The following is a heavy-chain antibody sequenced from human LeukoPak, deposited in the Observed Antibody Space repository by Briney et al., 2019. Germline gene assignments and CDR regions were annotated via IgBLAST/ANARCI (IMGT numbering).Heavy chain of an antibody. CDR3: VKSGPDFGDLPSEYYFDF. V-gene: IGHV3-33*06. CDR2: IWYDGSNQ. J-gene: IGHJ4*02. CDR1: GFSFSSYA. Sequence: GGSLRLSCAASGFSFSSYAMHWVRQAPGKGLEWVAVIWYDGSNQYYADSVRGRFTISRGNSKNTLHLQMNSLRAEDTAAYYCVKSGPDFGDLPSEYYFDFWGQGTLVTVSS. D-gene: IGHD4-17*01.